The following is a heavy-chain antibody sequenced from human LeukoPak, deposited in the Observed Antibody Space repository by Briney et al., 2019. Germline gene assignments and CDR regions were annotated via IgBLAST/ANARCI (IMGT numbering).Heavy chain of an antibody. J-gene: IGHJ4*02. D-gene: IGHD4-17*01. Sequence: SETLSLTCTVSGGSISSYYWSWIRQPPGKGLEWIGHIYYSGSTNYNPSLKSRATISVDTSKNQFSLKLSSVTAADTAVYYCARLNVNYGGFDYWGQGTLVTVSS. V-gene: IGHV4-59*08. CDR1: GGSISSYY. CDR3: ARLNVNYGGFDY. CDR2: IYYSGST.